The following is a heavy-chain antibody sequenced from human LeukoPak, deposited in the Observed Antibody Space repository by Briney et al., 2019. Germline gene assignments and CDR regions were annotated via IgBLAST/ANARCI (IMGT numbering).Heavy chain of an antibody. CDR2: IYNSGST. Sequence: SETLSLTCTVSGGSISSYYWSWIRQPPGKGLEWIGYIYNSGSTNYNPSLKSRVTISVDTSKNQFSLKLSSVTAADTAVYYCARMVRGILSHAFDYWGQGTLVTVSS. V-gene: IGHV4-59*01. J-gene: IGHJ4*02. CDR3: ARMVRGILSHAFDY. CDR1: GGSISSYY. D-gene: IGHD3-10*01.